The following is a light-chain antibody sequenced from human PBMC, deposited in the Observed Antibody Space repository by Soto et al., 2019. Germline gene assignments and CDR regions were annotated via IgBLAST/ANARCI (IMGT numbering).Light chain of an antibody. J-gene: IGKJ5*01. Sequence: EIVLTQSPGTLSLSPGERATLFCRASQSVSSNYLAWYQQKPGQAPRLLIYGASSRATGIPDRFSGSGSGTDFALTISRLEPEDFAVYYCQQYGRSPPITFGQGTRLENK. V-gene: IGKV3-20*01. CDR2: GAS. CDR3: QQYGRSPPIT. CDR1: QSVSSNY.